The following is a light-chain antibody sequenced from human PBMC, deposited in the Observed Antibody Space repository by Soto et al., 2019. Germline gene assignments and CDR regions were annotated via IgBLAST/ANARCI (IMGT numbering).Light chain of an antibody. CDR2: KAS. V-gene: IGKV1-5*03. J-gene: IGKJ5*01. CDR3: QKLKSNLIT. CDR1: QTISSW. Sequence: DSQMPPSPSTLSLSVGDRVQINCRASQTISSWLAWYQQKQGKDPKLMIYKASTLKSGVPSRFSGSGSGTEFTITISSLQPDDLETYYCQKLKSNLITGGQGTRREIK.